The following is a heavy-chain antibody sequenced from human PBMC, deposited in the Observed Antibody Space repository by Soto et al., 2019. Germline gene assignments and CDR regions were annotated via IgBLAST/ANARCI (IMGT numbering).Heavy chain of an antibody. Sequence: GSLRLSCAASGLTFRNYAISWVRQAPGKGLEWVSTISGGGGSTYYADSVKGRFTISRDNSKNTVYLQMNNLRAEDTAIYYCAKNKYDFWSGWHALDVWGQGTTVTVSS. CDR1: GLTFRNYA. J-gene: IGHJ6*02. CDR2: ISGGGGST. D-gene: IGHD3-3*01. CDR3: AKNKYDFWSGWHALDV. V-gene: IGHV3-23*01.